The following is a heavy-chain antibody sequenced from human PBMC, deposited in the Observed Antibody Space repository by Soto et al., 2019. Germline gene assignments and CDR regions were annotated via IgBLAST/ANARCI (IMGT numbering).Heavy chain of an antibody. D-gene: IGHD3-10*01. J-gene: IGHJ4*02. CDR2: ISSSSSYI. CDR3: ARDADWSYYYGSGSYFDY. Sequence: GGSLRLSCAASGFTFSSYSMNWVRQAPGKGLEWVSSISSSSSYIYYADSVKGRFTISRDNAKNSLYLQMNSLRAEDTAVYYCARDADWSYYYGSGSYFDYWGQGTLVTVSS. CDR1: GFTFSSYS. V-gene: IGHV3-21*01.